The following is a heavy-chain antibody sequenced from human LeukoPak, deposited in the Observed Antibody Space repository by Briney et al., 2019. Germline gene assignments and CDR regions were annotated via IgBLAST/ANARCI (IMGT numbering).Heavy chain of an antibody. J-gene: IGHJ3*02. V-gene: IGHV3-21*01. CDR1: GFTFSSYS. D-gene: IGHD3-22*01. Sequence: GGSPRLSCAASGFTFSSYSMNWVRQAPGKGLEWVSSISSSSSDIYYADSVKGRFTISRDKAKKSLYLQMNSLRPEDKDVYYCERDPTRIVVFDAFDIWGQGTMVTVSS. CDR3: ERDPTRIVVFDAFDI. CDR2: ISSSSSDI.